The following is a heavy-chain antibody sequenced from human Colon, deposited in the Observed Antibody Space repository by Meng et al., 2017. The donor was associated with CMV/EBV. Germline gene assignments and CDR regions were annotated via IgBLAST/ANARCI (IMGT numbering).Heavy chain of an antibody. CDR3: ARVLRLGELSLMGF. D-gene: IGHD3-16*02. Sequence: ASVKVSCKASGYTFIDYFIHWVRQAPGQGLEWMGWINPKRGGTNYAQKFQGRVTMTRDTSPNTVYMELNGLETDDTAVYYCARVLRLGELSLMGFWGQGTLVTVSS. J-gene: IGHJ4*02. CDR1: GYTFIDYF. CDR2: INPKRGGT. V-gene: IGHV1-2*02.